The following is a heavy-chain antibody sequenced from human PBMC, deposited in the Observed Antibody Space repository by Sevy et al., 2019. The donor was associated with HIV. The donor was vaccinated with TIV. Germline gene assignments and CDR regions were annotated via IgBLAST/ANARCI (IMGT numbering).Heavy chain of an antibody. V-gene: IGHV3-7*01. J-gene: IGHJ6*02. CDR2: IKQDGSET. D-gene: IGHD5-12*01. Sequence: GGSLRLSCAASGFTFSSYWMTWVRQAPGKGLEWVANIKQDGSETFYVDSVKGRFTISRDNAKNSLYLQMNSLRAEDTAGYYCARDEWLPYSYYGLDVWGQGTTVTVSS. CDR3: ARDEWLPYSYYGLDV. CDR1: GFTFSSYW.